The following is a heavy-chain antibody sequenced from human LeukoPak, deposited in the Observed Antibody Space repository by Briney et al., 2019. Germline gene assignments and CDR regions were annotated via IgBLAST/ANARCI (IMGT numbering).Heavy chain of an antibody. Sequence: KPSETLSLTCTVSGVSISTYYWSWIRQPPGKGLEWIGYIYYSGSTDSNPSLKSRVTISVDTSKNQISLKLSSVTAADTAVYYCARTYCRGGSCHFDYWGQGTLVTVSS. CDR2: IYYSGST. CDR1: GVSISTYY. D-gene: IGHD2-15*01. CDR3: ARTYCRGGSCHFDY. V-gene: IGHV4-59*08. J-gene: IGHJ4*02.